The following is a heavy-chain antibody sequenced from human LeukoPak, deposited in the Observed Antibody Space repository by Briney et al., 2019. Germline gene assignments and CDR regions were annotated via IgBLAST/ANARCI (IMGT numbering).Heavy chain of an antibody. D-gene: IGHD1-26*01. Sequence: GRSLRLSCTASGFTFRNYAMHWVRQAPGKGLEGVAVISYAGNNKYYADSVKGRFTISRDNSKNTLYLQMNSLRAEDTAVYFCAKDRPILHFDPWGQGTLVTVSS. CDR1: GFTFRNYA. J-gene: IGHJ5*02. V-gene: IGHV3-30-3*02. CDR3: AKDRPILHFDP. CDR2: ISYAGNNK.